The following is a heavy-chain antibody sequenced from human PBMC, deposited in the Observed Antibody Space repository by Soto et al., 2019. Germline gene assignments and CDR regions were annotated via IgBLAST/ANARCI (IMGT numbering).Heavy chain of an antibody. CDR1: GGSISSGGYY. V-gene: IGHV4-31*03. CDR2: IYYSGST. Sequence: PSETLSLTCTVSGGSISSGGYYWSWIRQHPGKGLEWIGYIYYSGSTYYNPSLKSRVTISVDTSKNQFSLKLSSVTAADTAVYYCARFVGKGNIDYWGQGTLVTVSS. J-gene: IGHJ4*02. D-gene: IGHD4-4*01. CDR3: ARFVGKGNIDY.